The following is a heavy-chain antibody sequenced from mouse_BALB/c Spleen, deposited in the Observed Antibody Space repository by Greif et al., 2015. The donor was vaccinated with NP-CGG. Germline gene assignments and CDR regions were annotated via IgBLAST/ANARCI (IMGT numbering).Heavy chain of an antibody. CDR1: GFTFSSFG. D-gene: IGHD2-10*02. CDR2: ISSGSSTI. Sequence: EVKLMESGGGLVQPGGSRKLSCAASGFTFSSFGMHWVRQAPEKGLEWVAYISSGSSTIYYADTVKGRFTISRDNPKNTLFLQMTSLRSEDTAMYYCARSGYGTYVYAYCGQGTLVTVSA. V-gene: IGHV5-17*02. CDR3: ARSGYGTYVYAY. J-gene: IGHJ3*01.